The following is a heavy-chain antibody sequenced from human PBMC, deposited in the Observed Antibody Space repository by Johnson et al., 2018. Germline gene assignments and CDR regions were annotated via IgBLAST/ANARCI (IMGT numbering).Heavy chain of an antibody. Sequence: QLVESGGGLVQPGRSLRLSCAASGFTFDDYAMHWVRQAPGKGLEWVSGISWNGVTIGYADSVKGRFTISRDNAKNSLYLEMNSLRAEDTALYYCAKAPVGWLGEGAEYFQHWGQGTLVTVSS. CDR1: GFTFDDYA. D-gene: IGHD3-10*01. V-gene: IGHV3-9*01. CDR3: AKAPVGWLGEGAEYFQH. J-gene: IGHJ1*01. CDR2: ISWNGVTI.